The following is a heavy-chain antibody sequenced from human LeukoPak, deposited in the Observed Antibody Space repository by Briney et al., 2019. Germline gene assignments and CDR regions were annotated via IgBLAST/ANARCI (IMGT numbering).Heavy chain of an antibody. CDR3: ARGGGLDV. D-gene: IGHD3-16*01. V-gene: IGHV3-74*01. CDR1: GFTFSSYW. J-gene: IGHJ6*02. CDR2: IKSDGSNI. Sequence: GGSLRLSCAASGFTFSSYWMHWVRQAPGKGLVWVSNIKSDGSNINYADSVKGRFTISRDNAKNSLYLQMSNLRAEDTAVYFCARGGGLDVWGQGATVTVSS.